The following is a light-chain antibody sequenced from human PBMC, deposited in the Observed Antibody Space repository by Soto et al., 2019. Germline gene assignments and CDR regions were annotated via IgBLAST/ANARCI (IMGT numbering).Light chain of an antibody. V-gene: IGKV3-15*01. J-gene: IGKJ1*01. CDR3: QQYNNWPPWT. Sequence: EIVMTQSPATLSLSPGERATLSCRASQSVSRDLAWYQQKPGQAPRLLIYGASTRATGIPARFSGSGSGTEFTLTISSLQSEDFALYYCQQYNNWPPWTFGQGTKVDIK. CDR2: GAS. CDR1: QSVSRD.